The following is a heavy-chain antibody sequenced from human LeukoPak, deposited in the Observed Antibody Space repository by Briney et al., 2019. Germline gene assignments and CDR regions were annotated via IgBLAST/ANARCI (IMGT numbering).Heavy chain of an antibody. D-gene: IGHD3-10*01. J-gene: IGHJ4*02. CDR3: VNGGSYLTK. CDR1: GGSISSY. Sequence: PSETLSLTCTVSGGSISSYWSWIRQSPGKGLEWIGYIYFTGTINYNPSLKSRLTISIDTSRNQFSLKLSSATAADTAIYYCVNGGSYLTKWGQGTLVTVSS. V-gene: IGHV4-59*01. CDR2: IYFTGTI.